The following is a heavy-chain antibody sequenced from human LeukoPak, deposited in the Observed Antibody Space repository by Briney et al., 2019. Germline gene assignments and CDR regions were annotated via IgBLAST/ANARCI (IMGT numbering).Heavy chain of an antibody. V-gene: IGHV3-23*01. CDR3: AKGLISSNFRRLFDI. Sequence: GGSLRLSCAASGFTFSSYAMSWVRQAPGKGLEWVSAISGSGGSIYYADSVKGRFTISRDNSKNTLYLQMNSLRAEDTAVYYCAKGLISSNFRRLFDIWGQGTMVTVSS. D-gene: IGHD3-3*02. CDR2: ISGSGGSI. J-gene: IGHJ3*02. CDR1: GFTFSSYA.